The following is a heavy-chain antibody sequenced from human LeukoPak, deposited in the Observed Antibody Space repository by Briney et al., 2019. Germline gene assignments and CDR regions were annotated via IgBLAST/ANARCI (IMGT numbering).Heavy chain of an antibody. CDR3: AREGSEYSNYRGSFDY. J-gene: IGHJ4*02. CDR1: GFNFGIYG. CDR2: MWDDGTNE. D-gene: IGHD4-11*01. Sequence: PGGSLRLSCAASGFNFGIYGMHWVRQAPGKGLEWVAVMWDDGTNEYYVESVKGRFTISRDNGKRTLYLQMNSLRAEDTAVYYCAREGSEYSNYRGSFDYWGQGTLVTVSS. V-gene: IGHV3-33*01.